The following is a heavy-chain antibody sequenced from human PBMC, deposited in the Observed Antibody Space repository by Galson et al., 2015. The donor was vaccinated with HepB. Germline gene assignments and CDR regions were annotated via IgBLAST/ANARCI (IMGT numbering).Heavy chain of an antibody. CDR2: ISYDGRNK. CDR1: GFTFSNYG. CDR3: VNLYFGGYSGYDYYYYGMDV. J-gene: IGHJ6*01. V-gene: IGHV3-30*18. Sequence: SLRLSCAASGFTFSNYGMHWVRQAPGKGLEWVAVISYDGRNKYYADSVRGRFTISRDNSKNTLYLQMNSLRDEDTAVYYCVNLYFGGYSGYDYYYYGMDVWGQGTTVTVSS. D-gene: IGHD5-12*01.